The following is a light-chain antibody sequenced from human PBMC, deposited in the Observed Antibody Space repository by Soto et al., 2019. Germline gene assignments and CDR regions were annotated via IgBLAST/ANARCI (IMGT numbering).Light chain of an antibody. CDR2: WAS. V-gene: IGKV4-1*01. J-gene: IGKJ1*01. CDR3: QQYHSTPLT. CDR1: QSVLYSSNNENY. Sequence: DIVMTQSPDSLAVSLGERATINCKSSQSVLYSSNNENYLAWYQQKPGQPPKLLIYWASTRESGVPDRFSGSGSGTDFTLTISSLQAEDLAVYYCQQYHSTPLTFGHGTKVEIK.